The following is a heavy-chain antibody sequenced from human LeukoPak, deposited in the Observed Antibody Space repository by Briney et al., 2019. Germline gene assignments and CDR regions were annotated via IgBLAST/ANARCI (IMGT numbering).Heavy chain of an antibody. J-gene: IGHJ5*02. Sequence: SETLSLTCAVYGCTFSGYYWSWIRQPPGKGLEWIGEINHSGSTNYNPSLKSRVTISVDTSKNQFSLKLSSVTAADTAVYYCARGVTMIVGGRWFDPWGQGTLVTVSS. CDR2: INHSGST. V-gene: IGHV4-34*01. CDR3: ARGVTMIVGGRWFDP. CDR1: GCTFSGYY. D-gene: IGHD3-22*01.